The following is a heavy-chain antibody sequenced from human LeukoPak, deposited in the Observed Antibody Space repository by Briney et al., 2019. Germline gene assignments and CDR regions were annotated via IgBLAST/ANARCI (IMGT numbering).Heavy chain of an antibody. J-gene: IGHJ6*02. CDR2: IRYDGSNK. D-gene: IGHD5-12*01. Sequence: GGSLRLSCAASGFTFSSYGMHWVRQAPGKGLEWVAFIRYDGSNKYYADSVKGRFTISRDNSKNTLYLQMNSLRAEDTAVYYCAKSLGENIYRNYYYGMDVWGQGTTVTVSS. CDR3: AKSLGENIYRNYYYGMDV. CDR1: GFTFSSYG. V-gene: IGHV3-30*02.